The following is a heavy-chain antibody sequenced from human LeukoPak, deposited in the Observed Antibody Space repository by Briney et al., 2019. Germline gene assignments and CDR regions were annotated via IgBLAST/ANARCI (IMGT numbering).Heavy chain of an antibody. D-gene: IGHD6-19*01. V-gene: IGHV6-1*01. CDR2: TCYRSKWYN. CDR1: APLVASKSAA. Sequence: SQTLSLTCAISAPLVASKSAAWNGIRQSPSRGLEWLGRTCYRSKWYNHYAASVKSRITINPDTSKNQFSLQLNSVTPEVTPVFQFARSSATPDYWGQGTLVTVSS. J-gene: IGHJ4*02. CDR3: ARSSATPDY.